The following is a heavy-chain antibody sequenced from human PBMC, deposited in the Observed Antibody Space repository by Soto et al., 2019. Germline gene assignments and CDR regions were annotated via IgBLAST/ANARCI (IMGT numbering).Heavy chain of an antibody. D-gene: IGHD1-1*01. Sequence: SVKVSCKASGGTFSSYAISWVRQAPGQGLEWMGGIIPIFGTANYAQKFQGRVTITADESTSTAYMELSSLRSEDTAVYYCARPLQEPYHYYGMDVWGQGTTVTVSS. CDR2: IIPIFGTA. V-gene: IGHV1-69*13. CDR1: GGTFSSYA. CDR3: ARPLQEPYHYYGMDV. J-gene: IGHJ6*02.